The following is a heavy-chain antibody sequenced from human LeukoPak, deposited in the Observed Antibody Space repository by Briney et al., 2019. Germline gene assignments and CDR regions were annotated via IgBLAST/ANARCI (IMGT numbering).Heavy chain of an antibody. CDR3: ARGGRGGYAAYYYYMDV. CDR2: IIPIFGTA. CDR1: GYTFTSYG. V-gene: IGHV1-69*13. Sequence: SVKVSCKASGYTFTSYGISWVRQAPGQGLEWMGGIIPIFGTANYAQKFQGRVTITADESTSTAYMELSSLRSEDTAVYYCARGGRGGYAAYYYYMDVWGKGTTVTISS. D-gene: IGHD5-12*01. J-gene: IGHJ6*03.